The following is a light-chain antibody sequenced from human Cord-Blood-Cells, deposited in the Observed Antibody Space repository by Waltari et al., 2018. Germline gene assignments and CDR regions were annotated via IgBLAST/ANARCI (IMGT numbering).Light chain of an antibody. J-gene: IGKJ1*01. Sequence: DIVMTQSPLSLPVTPGEPASISCRSSQSLLHSNGYNYLDCYLPNPGQSPQLLIYLGSNRASGVPDRFSGSGSGTDFTLKISRVEAEDVGVYYCMQALQTPRTFGQGTKVEIK. CDR1: QSLLHSNGYNY. CDR2: LGS. V-gene: IGKV2-28*01. CDR3: MQALQTPRT.